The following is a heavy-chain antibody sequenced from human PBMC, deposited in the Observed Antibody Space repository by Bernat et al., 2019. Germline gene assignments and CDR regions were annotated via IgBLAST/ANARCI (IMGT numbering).Heavy chain of an antibody. CDR3: AKVGDYVWGSYRHDY. CDR2: ISYDGSNK. Sequence: QVQLVESGGGVVQPGGSLRLSCAASGFTFSSYGMHWVRQAPGKGLEWVAVISYDGSNKYYADSVKGRFTISRDNSKNTLYLQMNSLRAEDTAVYYCAKVGDYVWGSYRHDYWGQGTLVTVSS. CDR1: GFTFSSYG. D-gene: IGHD3-16*02. V-gene: IGHV3-30*18. J-gene: IGHJ4*02.